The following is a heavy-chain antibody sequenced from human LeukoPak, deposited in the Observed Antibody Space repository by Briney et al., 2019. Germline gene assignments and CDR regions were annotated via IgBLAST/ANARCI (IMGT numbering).Heavy chain of an antibody. CDR3: ARDVEVDICFDY. Sequence: GASVKVSCKASGYTFTSYGISWVRRDPGQGLEWMGWISAYNGNTNYAQKLQGRVTMTTDTSTSTAYMELRSLRSDDTAVYYCARDVEVDICFDYWGQGTLVTVSS. D-gene: IGHD5-12*01. V-gene: IGHV1-18*01. CDR2: ISAYNGNT. CDR1: GYTFTSYG. J-gene: IGHJ4*02.